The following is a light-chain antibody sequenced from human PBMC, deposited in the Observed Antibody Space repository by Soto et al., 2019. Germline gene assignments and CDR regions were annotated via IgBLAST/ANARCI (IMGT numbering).Light chain of an antibody. CDR1: SSDVGGYNY. V-gene: IGLV2-14*01. CDR3: SSYTSSNTLV. Sequence: QSALTQPASVSGTPGQSITISCTGTSSDVGGYNYVSWYQQHPGKAPKLMIYEVSNRPSGVSNRFSGSKSGSTASLTISGLQAEDEADYYCSSYTSSNTLVFGTGTEVTVL. CDR2: EVS. J-gene: IGLJ1*01.